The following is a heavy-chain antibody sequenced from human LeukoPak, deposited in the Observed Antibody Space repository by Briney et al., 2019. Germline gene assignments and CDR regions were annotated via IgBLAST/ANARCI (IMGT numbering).Heavy chain of an antibody. CDR1: GFTFSDYY. D-gene: IGHD3-10*01. CDR2: ISWNSGGI. J-gene: IGHJ4*02. CDR3: AKGSGSGMKYYFDY. Sequence: TGGSLRLSCAASGFTFSDYYMSWIRQAPGKGLEWVSGISWNSGGIGYADSVKGRFTISRDNAKNSVYLQMNSLRAEDTALYYCAKGSGSGMKYYFDYWGQGTLVTVSS. V-gene: IGHV3-9*01.